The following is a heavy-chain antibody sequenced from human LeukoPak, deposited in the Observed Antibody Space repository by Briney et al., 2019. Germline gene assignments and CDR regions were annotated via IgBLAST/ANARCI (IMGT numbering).Heavy chain of an antibody. J-gene: IGHJ3*02. CDR2: INWNGGST. CDR3: ARDLRIFGVVGVLAFDI. D-gene: IGHD3-3*02. V-gene: IGHV3-20*04. CDR1: GFTFDDYG. Sequence: GGSLRLSCAASGFTFDDYGMSWVRQAPGKGLEWVSGINWNGGSTGYTDSVKGRFTISRDNAKNSLYLQMNSLRAEDTALYYCARDLRIFGVVGVLAFDIWGQGTMVTVSS.